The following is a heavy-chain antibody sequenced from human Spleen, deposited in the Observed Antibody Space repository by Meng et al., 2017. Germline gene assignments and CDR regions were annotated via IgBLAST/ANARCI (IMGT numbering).Heavy chain of an antibody. J-gene: IGHJ5*02. D-gene: IGHD6-13*01. CDR2: IWYDGSNK. CDR3: AKDTSSSWYRAKCFDP. CDR1: GFIFREYA. V-gene: IGHV3-33*03. Sequence: GESLKISCAASGFIFREYAMYWVRQAPGKGLEWVAVIWYDGSNKYYSDSVKGRFTISRDNAKNSLYLQMNSLRPEDTALYYCAKDTSSSWYRAKCFDPWGQGTLVTVSS.